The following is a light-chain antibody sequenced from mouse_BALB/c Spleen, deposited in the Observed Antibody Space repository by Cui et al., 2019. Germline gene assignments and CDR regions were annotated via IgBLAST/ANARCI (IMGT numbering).Light chain of an antibody. V-gene: IGKV14-111*01. CDR3: LQYDEFPYT. CDR2: RAN. J-gene: IGKJ2*01. CDR1: QDINSY. Sequence: DIKMTQSPSSMYASLGERATITCKASQDINSYLSWFQQKPGKSPKTLIYRANRLVDGVPSRFSGSGSGQDYSLTISRLEYEDMGIYYCLQYDEFPYTFGGGTKLEIK.